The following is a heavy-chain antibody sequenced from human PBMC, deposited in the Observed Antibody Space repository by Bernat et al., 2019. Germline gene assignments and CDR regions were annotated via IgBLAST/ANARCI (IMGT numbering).Heavy chain of an antibody. D-gene: IGHD3-10*01. CDR2: IKSKTDGGTT. CDR1: GFTFSNAW. J-gene: IGHJ4*02. Sequence: EVQLVESGGGLVKPGGSLRLSCAASGFTFSNAWMSWVRQAPGKGLEWVGRIKSKTDGGTTDYAAPVKGRFTISRDDSKNTLYLQMNSLTTEDTAVYYCTIFDGSGSFDYWGQGTLVTVSS. CDR3: TIFDGSGSFDY. V-gene: IGHV3-15*01.